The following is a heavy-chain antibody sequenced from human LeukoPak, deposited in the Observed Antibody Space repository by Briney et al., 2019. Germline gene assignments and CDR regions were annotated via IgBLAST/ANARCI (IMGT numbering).Heavy chain of an antibody. V-gene: IGHV3-30-3*01. CDR1: GFTFSSYA. J-gene: IGHJ4*02. D-gene: IGHD4-17*01. Sequence: GGSLRLSCAASGFTFSSYAMHWVRQAPGKGLEWVAVISYDGSNKYYADSVKGRFTISRDNSKNTLYLQMNSLRAEDTAVYYCASIFRPTVTTTSGIDYWGQGTLVTVSS. CDR3: ASIFRPTVTTTSGIDY. CDR2: ISYDGSNK.